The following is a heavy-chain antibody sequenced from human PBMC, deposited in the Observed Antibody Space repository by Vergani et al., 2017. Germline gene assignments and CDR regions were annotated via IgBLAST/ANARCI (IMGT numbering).Heavy chain of an antibody. CDR2: IDSGGST. CDR1: GFTVSSNY. Sequence: EVQLVESGGGLIQPGGSLRFSCAASGFTVSSNYMSWVRQAPGKGLEWVAVIDSGGSTYYADSVKGRFTISRANSKNTLYLQMNSLRAEDTAVYYCARGLVVTAFSYWGQGTLVTVSS. CDR3: ARGLVVTAFSY. D-gene: IGHD2-21*02. V-gene: IGHV3-53*01. J-gene: IGHJ4*02.